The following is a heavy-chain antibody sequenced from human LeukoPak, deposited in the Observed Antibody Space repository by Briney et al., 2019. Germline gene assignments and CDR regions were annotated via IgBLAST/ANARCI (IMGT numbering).Heavy chain of an antibody. D-gene: IGHD6-19*01. CDR1: GGSVFLSYYY. V-gene: IGHV4-39*07. J-gene: IGHJ4*02. Sequence: PSQTLSLTCTVSGGSVFLSYYYWGWVRQPSGKALEWIGSVYYSGTTSSNPSLKSRVTISVDMSKNEFSLRLRSVTAADTAMYYCARGTLYSGWSYYFDDWGQGNQVTVSS. CDR2: VYYSGTT. CDR3: ARGTLYSGWSYYFDD.